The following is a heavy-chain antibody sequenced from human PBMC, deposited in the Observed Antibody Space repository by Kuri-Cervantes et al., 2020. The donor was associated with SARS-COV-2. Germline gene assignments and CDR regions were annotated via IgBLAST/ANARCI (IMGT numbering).Heavy chain of an antibody. CDR1: GFTVSSNY. Sequence: GGSLRLSCAASGFTVSSNYMSWVRQAPGKGLEWVSVIYSGGSTYYADSVKGRFTTSRDNSKNTLYLQMNSLRAEDTAVYYCASSGSPYYYYGMDVWGQGKMVTVSS. V-gene: IGHV3-66*01. J-gene: IGHJ6*02. D-gene: IGHD1-26*01. CDR3: ASSGSPYYYYGMDV. CDR2: IYSGGST.